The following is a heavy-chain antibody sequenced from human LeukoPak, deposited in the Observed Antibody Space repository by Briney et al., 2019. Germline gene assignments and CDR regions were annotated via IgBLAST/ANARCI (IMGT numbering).Heavy chain of an antibody. CDR1: GGSFSGYY. Sequence: SETLSLTCAVYGGSFSGYYWSWIRQPPGKGLEWIGEINHSGSTNYNPSLKSRVTISVDTSRNQFSLKLSSVTAADTAVYYCARGRREQRVEFDYWGQGTLVTVSS. J-gene: IGHJ4*02. D-gene: IGHD1/OR15-1a*01. V-gene: IGHV4-34*01. CDR2: INHSGST. CDR3: ARGRREQRVEFDY.